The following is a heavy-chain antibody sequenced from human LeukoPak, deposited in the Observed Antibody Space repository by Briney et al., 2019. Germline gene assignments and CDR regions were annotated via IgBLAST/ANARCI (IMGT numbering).Heavy chain of an antibody. D-gene: IGHD6-6*01. CDR3: ASLYSSSGGY. CDR2: INHSGST. V-gene: IGHV4-34*01. J-gene: IGHJ4*02. Sequence: PSETLSLTCTVSGVSISSYYWSWIRQPPGKGLEWIGEINHSGSTNYNPSLKSRVTISVDTSKNQFSLKLSSVTAADTAVYYCASLYSSSGGYWGQGTLVTVSS. CDR1: GVSISSYY.